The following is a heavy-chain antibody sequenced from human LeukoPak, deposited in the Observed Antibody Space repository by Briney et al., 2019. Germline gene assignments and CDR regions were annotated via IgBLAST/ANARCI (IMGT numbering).Heavy chain of an antibody. CDR2: IYYSGST. J-gene: IGHJ4*02. Sequence: SETLSLTCTVSGGSISSYYWSWIRQPPGKGLEWIGYIYYSGSTNYNPSLKSRVTISVDTSKNQFSLKLSSVTAADTAVYYCARRLAAAGINGFDYWGQGTLVTVSS. CDR1: GGSISSYY. CDR3: ARRLAAAGINGFDY. D-gene: IGHD6-13*01. V-gene: IGHV4-59*08.